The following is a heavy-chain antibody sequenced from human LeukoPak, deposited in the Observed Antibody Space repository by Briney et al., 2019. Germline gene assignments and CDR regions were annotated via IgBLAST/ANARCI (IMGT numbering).Heavy chain of an antibody. CDR3: AKDVAYGSDY. J-gene: IGHJ4*02. CDR2: IIPIFGTA. CDR1: GGTFSSYA. V-gene: IGHV1-69*06. Sequence: GASVKDSCKASGGTFSSYAISWVRQAPGQGLEWMGGIIPIFGTANYAQKFQGRVTITADKSTSTAYMEPSSLRSEDTAVYYCAKDVAYGSDYWGQGTLVTVSS. D-gene: IGHD3-10*01.